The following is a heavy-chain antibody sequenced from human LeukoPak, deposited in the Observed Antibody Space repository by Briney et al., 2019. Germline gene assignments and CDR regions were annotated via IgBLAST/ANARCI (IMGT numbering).Heavy chain of an antibody. V-gene: IGHV1-69*05. D-gene: IGHD1-1*01. J-gene: IGHJ5*02. Sequence: SVKVSCKASGGTFSSEAFIWVRQAPGQGLEWMGGIIPIFGRADYAQKFQDIVTITTDQSTSTVYVELSSLRSEDTAVYYCARGETILNWFDPWGQGTLVTVSS. CDR1: GGTFSSEA. CDR3: ARGETILNWFDP. CDR2: IIPIFGRA.